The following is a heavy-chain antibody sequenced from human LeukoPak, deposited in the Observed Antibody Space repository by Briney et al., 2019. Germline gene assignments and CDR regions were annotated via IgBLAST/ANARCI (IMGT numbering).Heavy chain of an antibody. D-gene: IGHD3-22*01. CDR2: IYYTGST. CDR1: GGSVSSYY. Sequence: SETLSLTCTVSGGSVSSYYWNWIRQPPGKGLEWIGYIYYTGSTNYNPSLKSRVTISVDTSKNQLSLKLSSVTAADTAVYYCARDRYYYDSSGSQFDYWGQGTLVTVSS. CDR3: ARDRYYYDSSGSQFDY. J-gene: IGHJ4*02. V-gene: IGHV4-59*02.